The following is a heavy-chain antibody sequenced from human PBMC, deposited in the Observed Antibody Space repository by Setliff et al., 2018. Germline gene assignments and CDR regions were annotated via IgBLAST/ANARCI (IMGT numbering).Heavy chain of an antibody. CDR3: ARGRASGGYFEVWYSDL. Sequence: ASVKVSCKASGYTFTTFGVSWVRQVPGQGLEWLGWISPHNGITRYGQKFQGRVTLTSETTTGTVYMELRSLNSDDTAVYYCARGRASGGYFEVWYSDLWGRGTLVNVS. J-gene: IGHJ2*01. V-gene: IGHV1-18*01. CDR2: ISPHNGIT. D-gene: IGHD3-22*01. CDR1: GYTFTTFG.